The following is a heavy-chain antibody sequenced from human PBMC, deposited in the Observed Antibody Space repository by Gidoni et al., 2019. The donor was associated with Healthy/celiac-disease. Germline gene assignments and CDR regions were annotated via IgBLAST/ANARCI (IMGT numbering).Heavy chain of an antibody. Sequence: EVQLVESGGGLVQPGGALRLACAASGFTFSSYWMHWVRQAPGKGLVWVSRINRDGSSTSYADSVKGRFTISRDNAKNTLYLQMNSLRAEDTAVYYCARDLYSSSSVGYFDYWGQGTLVTVSS. CDR1: GFTFSSYW. CDR3: ARDLYSSSSVGYFDY. V-gene: IGHV3-74*01. J-gene: IGHJ4*02. CDR2: INRDGSST. D-gene: IGHD6-6*01.